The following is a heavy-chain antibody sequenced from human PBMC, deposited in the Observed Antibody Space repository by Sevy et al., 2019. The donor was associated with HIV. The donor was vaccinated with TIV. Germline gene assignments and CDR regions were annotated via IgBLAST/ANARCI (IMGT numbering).Heavy chain of an antibody. V-gene: IGHV1-24*01. D-gene: IGHD3-16*02. CDR3: ARQKKGLITFGGVIVTPGPRYYFDY. CDR1: GYTLTKLS. J-gene: IGHJ4*02. Sequence: ASVKVSCKVSGYTLTKLSIDWVRQAPGKALEWMGEFDPQDVKTISSQRFQGRLTMTVDTSTDTAYMELSSLTSEDTAVYYCARQKKGLITFGGVIVTPGPRYYFDYWGQGTLVTVSS. CDR2: FDPQDVKT.